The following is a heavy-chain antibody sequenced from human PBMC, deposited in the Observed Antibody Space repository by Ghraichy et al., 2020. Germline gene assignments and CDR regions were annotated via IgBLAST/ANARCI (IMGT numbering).Heavy chain of an antibody. V-gene: IGHV4-61*01. Sequence: PETLSLTCTVSGGSVSSGSYYWSWIRQPPGKGLEWIGYIHYSGSTNYNPSLKSRVTISVDTSKNQFSLKLSSVTAADTAVYYCARARATLITFGGVIDRTVDFDYWGQGTLVTVSS. CDR1: GGSVSSGSYY. J-gene: IGHJ4*02. D-gene: IGHD3-16*02. CDR3: ARARATLITFGGVIDRTVDFDY. CDR2: IHYSGST.